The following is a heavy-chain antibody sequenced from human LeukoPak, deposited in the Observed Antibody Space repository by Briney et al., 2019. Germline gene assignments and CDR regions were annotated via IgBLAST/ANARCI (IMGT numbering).Heavy chain of an antibody. CDR2: ISYDGSNK. Sequence: PGGSLRLSCAASGFTFSSYAMHWVRQAPGKGLEWVAVISYDGSNKYYADSAKGRFTISRDNSKNTLYLQMNSLRAEDTAVYYCARVPDPLTGYYDPGYFDLWGRGTLVTVSS. J-gene: IGHJ2*01. CDR3: ARVPDPLTGYYDPGYFDL. V-gene: IGHV3-30-3*01. CDR1: GFTFSSYA. D-gene: IGHD3-9*01.